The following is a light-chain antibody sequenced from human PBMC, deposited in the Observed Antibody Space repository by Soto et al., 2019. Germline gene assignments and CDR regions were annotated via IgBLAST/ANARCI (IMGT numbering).Light chain of an antibody. J-gene: IGKJ1*01. V-gene: IGKV3-15*01. CDR2: GAS. CDR1: QSVSSN. CDR3: QQYNKWPLT. Sequence: EIVMTQSPANLSVSPGERATLSCRASQSVSSNLAWYQQKPGQAPRLLIYGASTRATGIPARFSGSGSGTEFTLTISSLQSEDFAVYYCQQYNKWPLTFGQGTKVEIK.